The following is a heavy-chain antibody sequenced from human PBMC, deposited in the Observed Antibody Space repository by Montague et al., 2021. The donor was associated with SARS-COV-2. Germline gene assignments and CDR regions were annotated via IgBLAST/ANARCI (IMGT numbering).Heavy chain of an antibody. CDR1: GGSFSGYY. CDR3: ARGARQGYGFRLGSFDS. CDR2: INHSGST. D-gene: IGHD3-10*01. J-gene: IGHJ4*02. Sequence: SETLSLTCAVYGGSFSGYYWNWIRQPPGKGLEWIREINHSGSTNYNPSLKSRVTMSVDTSKNQFSLKLSSVTAADTAVYYCARGARQGYGFRLGSFDSWGQATLVTVSS. V-gene: IGHV4-34*01.